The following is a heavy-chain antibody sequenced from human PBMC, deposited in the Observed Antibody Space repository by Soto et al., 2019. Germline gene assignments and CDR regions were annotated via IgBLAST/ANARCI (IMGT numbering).Heavy chain of an antibody. CDR3: AKDKMEQWLVGGYYDY. CDR2: TIDSGGRS. J-gene: IGHJ4*02. Sequence: EVQLLESGGGLVQPGGSLRLSWAASGFTFSSHAMSWVRQAPGKGLEWVSSTIDSGGRSYHADSVRGRFTISRDNSKNTLYLQMNSLRADDTAIYYCAKDKMEQWLVGGYYDYWGQGALVTVSS. V-gene: IGHV3-23*01. D-gene: IGHD6-19*01. CDR1: GFTFSSHA.